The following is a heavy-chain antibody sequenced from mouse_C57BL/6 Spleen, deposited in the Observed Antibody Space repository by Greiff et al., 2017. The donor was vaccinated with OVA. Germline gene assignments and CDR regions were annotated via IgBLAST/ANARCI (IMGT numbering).Heavy chain of an antibody. CDR3: ARYPPIYYDYDGYAMDY. CDR1: GYTFTSYW. J-gene: IGHJ4*01. CDR2: IYPGSGST. D-gene: IGHD2-4*01. V-gene: IGHV1-55*01. Sequence: QVQLQQPGAELVKPGASVKMSCKASGYTFTSYWITWVKLRPGQGLEWIGDIYPGSGSTNYNEKFKSKATLTVDTSSSTAYMQLSSLTSEDSAVYYCARYPPIYYDYDGYAMDYWGQGTSVTVSS.